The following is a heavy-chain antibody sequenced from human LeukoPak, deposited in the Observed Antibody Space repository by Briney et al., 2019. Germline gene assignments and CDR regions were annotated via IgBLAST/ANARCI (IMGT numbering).Heavy chain of an antibody. Sequence: GASVKVSCKASGGTFSSYAISWVRQAPGQGLEWMGGIIPTFGTANYAQKFQGRVTITADESTSTAYMELSSLRSEDTAVHYCAAGRDGYNWTPGYWGQGPLVTASP. CDR2: IIPTFGTA. V-gene: IGHV1-69*13. CDR1: GGTFSSYA. J-gene: IGHJ4*02. CDR3: AAGRDGYNWTPGY. D-gene: IGHD5-24*01.